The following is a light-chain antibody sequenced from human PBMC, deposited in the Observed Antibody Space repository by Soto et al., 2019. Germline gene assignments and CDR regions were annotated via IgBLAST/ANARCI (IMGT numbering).Light chain of an antibody. J-gene: IGKJ2*01. CDR2: DAS. CDR1: QSVRSN. Sequence: EIVMTQSPATLSVSPGERVALSCRASQSVRSNFAWYQQKPGQAPRILIYDASTRAPRIPARFSGSGSGTEFTLTISGLQSEDFGVYYCQQYNNWPYPFGQGTKLEIK. CDR3: QQYNNWPYP. V-gene: IGKV3-15*01.